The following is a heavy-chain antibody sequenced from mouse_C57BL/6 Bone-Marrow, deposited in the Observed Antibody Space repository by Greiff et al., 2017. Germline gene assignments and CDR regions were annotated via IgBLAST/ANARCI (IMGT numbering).Heavy chain of an antibody. D-gene: IGHD1-1*01. J-gene: IGHJ4*01. Sequence: EVQLVESGGDLVKPGGSLKLSCAASGFTFSSYGMSWVRQTPDKRLEWVATISSGGSYTYYPDSVKGRFTISRDNAKNTLYLQMSSLKSEDTAMYYCARPYYGSSYGSYYAMDYWGQGTSVTVSS. CDR2: ISSGGSYT. CDR1: GFTFSSYG. V-gene: IGHV5-6*01. CDR3: ARPYYGSSYGSYYAMDY.